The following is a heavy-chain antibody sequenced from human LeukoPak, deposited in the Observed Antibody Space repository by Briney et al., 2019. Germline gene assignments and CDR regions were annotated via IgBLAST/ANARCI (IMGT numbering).Heavy chain of an antibody. J-gene: IGHJ4*02. CDR3: ARGRRRNFWSGYHFDY. Sequence: PSETLSLTCTVSGGSISSYYWSWIRQLPGKGLEWIGYIYYSGSTNYNPSLKSRVTISVDTSKNQFSLKLSSVTAADTAVYYCARGRRRNFWSGYHFDYWGQGTLVTVSS. V-gene: IGHV4-59*01. D-gene: IGHD3-3*01. CDR2: IYYSGST. CDR1: GGSISSYY.